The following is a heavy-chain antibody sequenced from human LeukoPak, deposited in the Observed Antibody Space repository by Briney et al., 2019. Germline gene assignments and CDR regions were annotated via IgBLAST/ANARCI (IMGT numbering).Heavy chain of an antibody. Sequence: SETLSRNCTGSGGSISSYYWSWIRQPAGMELEWIGRIYSSGSTNYNPSLKSRVTMSVDTSKNQFSLRLRSVTAADTAVYYCARDQYDSVLRSHRPYFDYWGQGTLATASS. J-gene: IGHJ4*02. CDR2: IYSSGST. D-gene: IGHD3-16*02. CDR3: ARDQYDSVLRSHRPYFDY. CDR1: GGSISSYY. V-gene: IGHV4-4*07.